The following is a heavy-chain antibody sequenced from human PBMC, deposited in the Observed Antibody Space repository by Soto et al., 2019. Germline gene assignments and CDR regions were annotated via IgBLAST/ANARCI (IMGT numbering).Heavy chain of an antibody. V-gene: IGHV3-30*18. Sequence: QVQLVESGGGVVQPGRSLRLSCAASGFTFSSHGMHWVGRAPGKGLEWLAVISYDGSNKYYADSVKGRFTISRDNSKKSLYLQVTSLRAEDTAVYYCAKGLIIGRGYFSGGSCFSDYWVPGTLVTVSS. D-gene: IGHD2-15*01. CDR2: ISYDGSNK. CDR3: AKGLIIGRGYFSGGSCFSDY. J-gene: IGHJ4*02. CDR1: GFTFSSHG.